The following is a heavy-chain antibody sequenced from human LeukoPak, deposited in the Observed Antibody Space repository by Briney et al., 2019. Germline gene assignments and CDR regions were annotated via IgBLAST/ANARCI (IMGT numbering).Heavy chain of an antibody. V-gene: IGHV3-23*01. CDR3: ANYQHWGSYREDAFDI. Sequence: GGSLRLSCAASGFTFSSYAMSWVRQAPGKGLEWVSAISGSGGSTYYADSVKGRFTISRDNSKNTLYLQMNSLRAEDTAVYYCANYQHWGSYREDAFDIWGQGTMVTVSS. J-gene: IGHJ3*02. CDR2: ISGSGGST. CDR1: GFTFSSYA. D-gene: IGHD3-16*02.